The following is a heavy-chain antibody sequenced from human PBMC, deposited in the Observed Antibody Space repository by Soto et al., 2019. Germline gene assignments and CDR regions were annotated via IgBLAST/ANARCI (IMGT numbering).Heavy chain of an antibody. CDR2: ISYDGSDK. CDR1: GFVFSSFG. CDR3: ARDRSDGSSSPPSIYYYYGRDV. V-gene: IGHV3-30*03. J-gene: IGHJ6*02. Sequence: QVQLVESGGGVVQPGRSLRLSCAGSGFVFSSFGMHWVRQAPGKGLEWVAVISYDGSDKYYADSVKGRFTISRDSSKNTLYLQINSLRAEDTAVYYCARDRSDGSSSPPSIYYYYGRDVWGQGTTVTVSS. D-gene: IGHD6-6*01.